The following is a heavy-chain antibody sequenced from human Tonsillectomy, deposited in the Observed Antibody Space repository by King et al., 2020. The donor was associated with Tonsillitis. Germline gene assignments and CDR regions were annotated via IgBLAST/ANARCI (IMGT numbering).Heavy chain of an antibody. CDR2: ISYDGSNK. D-gene: IGHD6-19*01. J-gene: IGHJ2*01. Sequence: VQLVESGGGVVQPGRSLRLSCAASGFTFSTYTIHWVRQAPGKGLEWVTVISYDGSNKYYADSVKGRFTISRDNSKNTLYLQMNSLRAEDTAVYYCARGSSGWEYWYFDLWGRGTLVTVSS. V-gene: IGHV3-30-3*01. CDR3: ARGSSGWEYWYFDL. CDR1: GFTFSTYT.